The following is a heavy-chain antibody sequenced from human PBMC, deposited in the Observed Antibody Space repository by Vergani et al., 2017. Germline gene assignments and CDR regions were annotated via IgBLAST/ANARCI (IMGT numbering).Heavy chain of an antibody. Sequence: QVQLVQSGAEVKKPGSSVKVSCKASGGTFSSFAISWVRQAPGQGLEWMGGIIPIFGTANYAQKFQGRVTITADESTSTAYMELSSLRSEDTAVYYCAGDNSVAGWAAAYNGWFDPWGQGTLVTVSS. J-gene: IGHJ5*02. CDR1: GGTFSSFA. V-gene: IGHV1-69*01. CDR2: IIPIFGTA. D-gene: IGHD6-19*01. CDR3: AGDNSVAGWAAAYNGWFDP.